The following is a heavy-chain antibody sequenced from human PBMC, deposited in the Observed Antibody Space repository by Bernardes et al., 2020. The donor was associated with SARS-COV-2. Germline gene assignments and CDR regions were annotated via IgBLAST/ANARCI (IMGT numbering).Heavy chain of an antibody. Sequence: GGSLRLSCAASGFTFSSYEMNWVRQAPGKGLEWVSYISSSGSTIYYADSVKGRFTISRDNAKNSLYLQMNSLRAEDTAVYYCARGGYGDNDYYYYGMDVWGQGTTVTVSS. CDR2: ISSSGSTI. CDR3: ARGGYGDNDYYYYGMDV. V-gene: IGHV3-48*03. J-gene: IGHJ6*02. CDR1: GFTFSSYE. D-gene: IGHD4-17*01.